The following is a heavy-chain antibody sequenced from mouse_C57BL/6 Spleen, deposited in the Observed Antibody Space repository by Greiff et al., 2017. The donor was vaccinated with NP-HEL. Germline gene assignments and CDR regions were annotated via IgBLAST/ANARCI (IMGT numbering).Heavy chain of an antibody. J-gene: IGHJ4*01. Sequence: QVQLQQSGPGLVQPSQSLSITCTVSGFSLTSYGVHWVRQSPGKGLEWLGVIWRGGSTDYNAAFISRLSISKDNSKSQVFFKMSSRQADDTAIYYCARNGGGSSYDAMDYWGQGTAVTVSS. CDR1: GFSLTSYG. D-gene: IGHD1-1*01. CDR3: ARNGGGSSYDAMDY. V-gene: IGHV2-2*01. CDR2: IWRGGST.